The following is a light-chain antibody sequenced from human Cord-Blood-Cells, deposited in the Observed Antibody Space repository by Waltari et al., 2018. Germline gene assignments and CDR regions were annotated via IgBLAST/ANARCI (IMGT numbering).Light chain of an antibody. CDR3: QQSYSTPIT. CDR2: AAS. Sequence: DIQMTQSPSPLSASVGDRATFTCRASQSISSYLNWYQQKPGKAPKLLIYAASSLQSGVPSRFSGSGSGTDFTLTISSLQPEDFATYYCQQSYSTPITFGQGTRLEIK. CDR1: QSISSY. J-gene: IGKJ5*01. V-gene: IGKV1-39*01.